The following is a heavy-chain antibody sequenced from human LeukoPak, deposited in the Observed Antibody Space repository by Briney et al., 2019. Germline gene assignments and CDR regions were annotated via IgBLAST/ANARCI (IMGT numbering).Heavy chain of an antibody. Sequence: SETLSLTCAVSDDSFSSHYRTWIRQPPGKGLEWIGYISYIGSANYNPSLNSRVTISIDTSKNQFPLKLSSVTAADTAVYYCARDLVTVTKGFDIWGQGTMVSVSS. CDR2: ISYIGSA. V-gene: IGHV4-59*11. D-gene: IGHD4-17*01. J-gene: IGHJ3*02. CDR3: ARDLVTVTKGFDI. CDR1: DDSFSSHY.